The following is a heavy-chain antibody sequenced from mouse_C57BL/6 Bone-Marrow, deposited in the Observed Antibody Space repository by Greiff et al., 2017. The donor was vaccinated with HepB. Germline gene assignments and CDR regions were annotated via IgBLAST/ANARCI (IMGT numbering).Heavy chain of an antibody. V-gene: IGHV2-5*01. CDR2: IWRGGST. CDR1: GFSLTSYG. CDR3: AKNGWLLPFAY. Sequence: VMLVESGPGLVQPSQSLSITCTVSGFSLTSYGVHWVRQSPGKGLEWLGVIWRGGSTDYNAAFMSRLSITKDNSKSQVFFKMNRLQADDSAIYYGAKNGWLLPFAYWGQGTLVTVSA. D-gene: IGHD2-3*01. J-gene: IGHJ3*01.